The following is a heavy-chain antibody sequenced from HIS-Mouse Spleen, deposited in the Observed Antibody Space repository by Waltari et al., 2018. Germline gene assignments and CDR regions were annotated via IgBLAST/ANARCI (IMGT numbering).Heavy chain of an antibody. CDR3: AREIPYSSSWYDWYFDL. V-gene: IGHV4-39*07. D-gene: IGHD6-13*01. Sequence: QLQLQESGPGLVKPSETLSLTCTVSGCSIRRSSYYWRWIRQPPGKGLAWIGSIYYSGSPYYNPSLKSRVTISVDTSKNQFSLKLSSVTAADTAVYYCAREIPYSSSWYDWYFDLWGRGTLVTVSS. CDR2: IYYSGSP. CDR1: GCSIRRSSYY. J-gene: IGHJ2*01.